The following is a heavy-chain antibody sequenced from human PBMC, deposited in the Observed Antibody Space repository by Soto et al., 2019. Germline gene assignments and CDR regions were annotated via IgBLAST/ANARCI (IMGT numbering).Heavy chain of an antibody. D-gene: IGHD3-10*01. CDR3: ARFYGNAFDV. V-gene: IGHV4-39*02. CDR2: IYYDGST. Sequence: PSETLSLTSSLSGGSITTSRYNWDWIRQPPGKGLEWIGTIYYDGSTSYNPSLKSPVTISVDTSKTHFALKVTSVTAADLAVYYCARFYGNAFDVWGRGTVVTVSS. CDR1: GGSITTSRYN. J-gene: IGHJ3*01.